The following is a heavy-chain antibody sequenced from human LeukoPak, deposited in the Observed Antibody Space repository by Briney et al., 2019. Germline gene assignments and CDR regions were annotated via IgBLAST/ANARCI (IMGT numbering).Heavy chain of an antibody. J-gene: IGHJ6*02. CDR2: IYYSGST. CDR3: AGGERYCSGGSCPSCMDV. CDR1: GGSISSYY. D-gene: IGHD2-15*01. Sequence: PSETLSLTCTVPGGSISSYYWSWIRQPPGKGLEWIGYIYYSGSTNYNPSLKSRVTISVDTSKNQFSLKLSSVTSADTAVYYCAGGERYCSGGSCPSCMDVWGQGTTVTVSS. V-gene: IGHV4-59*01.